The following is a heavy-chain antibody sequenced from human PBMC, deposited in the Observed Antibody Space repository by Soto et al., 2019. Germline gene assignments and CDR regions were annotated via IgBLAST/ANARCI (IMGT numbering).Heavy chain of an antibody. CDR3: ARDVAGPEH. V-gene: IGHV3-7*01. Sequence: SWWTNHVHQAPGKGLEWGANIKQDGSEKSYVDSVKGRFTISRDNAKNSLYLQMNSLRAEDTAVYYCARDVAGPEHWGQGTLVTVSS. CDR1: SWW. CDR2: IKQDGSEK. J-gene: IGHJ1*01.